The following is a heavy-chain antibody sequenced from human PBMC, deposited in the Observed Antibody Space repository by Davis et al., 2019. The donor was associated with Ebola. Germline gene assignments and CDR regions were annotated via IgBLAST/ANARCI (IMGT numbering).Heavy chain of an antibody. V-gene: IGHV1-2*04. J-gene: IGHJ1*01. CDR1: GYTFTGYY. D-gene: IGHD6-13*01. Sequence: AASVKVSCKASGYTFTGYYMHWVRQAPGQGLEWMGCINPNSGGTNYAEKFQDWVTVTRDTAISTAYMELSRLRSNDTAVYYCARSGQQLVGYFQHWGQGTLVTVSS. CDR2: INPNSGGT. CDR3: ARSGQQLVGYFQH.